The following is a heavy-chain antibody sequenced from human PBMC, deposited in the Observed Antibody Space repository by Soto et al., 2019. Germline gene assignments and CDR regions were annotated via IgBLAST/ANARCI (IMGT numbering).Heavy chain of an antibody. V-gene: IGHV1-69*06. CDR2: IIPIFGTA. CDR3: ARDRIAAAGIEGHYYYGMDV. Sequence: GASVKVSCKASGGTFSSYAISWVRQAPGQGLEWMGGIIPIFGTANYAQKFQGRVTITADKSTSTAYVELSSLRSEDTAVYYCARDRIAAAGIEGHYYYGMDVWGQGTTVTVSS. CDR1: GGTFSSYA. J-gene: IGHJ6*02. D-gene: IGHD6-13*01.